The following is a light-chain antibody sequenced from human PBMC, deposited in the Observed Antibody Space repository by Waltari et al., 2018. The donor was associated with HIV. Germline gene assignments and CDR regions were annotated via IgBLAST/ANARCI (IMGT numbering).Light chain of an antibody. CDR1: SSDVGGYNY. CDR2: DVS. CDR3: CSYAGSSTYV. Sequence: QSALTQPRSVSVSPAQSVTISCTGTSSDVGGYNYVSWYQQHPGKAPKLMIYDVSKRPSGVPDRFSGSKSGNTASLTISGLQAEDEADYYCCSYAGSSTYVFGTGTKVTVL. J-gene: IGLJ1*01. V-gene: IGLV2-11*01.